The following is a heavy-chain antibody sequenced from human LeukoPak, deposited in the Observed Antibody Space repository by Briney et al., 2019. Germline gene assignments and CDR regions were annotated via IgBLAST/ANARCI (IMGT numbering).Heavy chain of an antibody. CDR1: GGTFTSYA. V-gene: IGHV1-69*13. Sequence: SVKVSCKASGGTFTSYAISWVRQAPGQGLEWMGGIIPIFGTANHAQKFQGRVTITADESTSTAYMELSSLRSEDTAVYYCARGAVGATRAFDIGGKGKMAPVS. D-gene: IGHD1-26*01. CDR3: ARGAVGATRAFDI. CDR2: IIPIFGTA. J-gene: IGHJ3*02.